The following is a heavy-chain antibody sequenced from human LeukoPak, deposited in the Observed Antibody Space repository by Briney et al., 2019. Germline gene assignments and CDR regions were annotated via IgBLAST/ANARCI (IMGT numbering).Heavy chain of an antibody. CDR3: AKGGDSHYYYGMDV. J-gene: IGHJ6*02. V-gene: IGHV3-21*01. CDR2: ISATNSYI. CDR1: GFTFNSYS. Sequence: GGSLRLSCAASGFTFNSYSMDWVRQAPGKGLEWVATISATNSYIYYADSVKGRFTISRDNAKNSLYLQVNSLRAEDTAVYYCAKGGDSHYYYGMDVWGQGTTVTVSS. D-gene: IGHD2-21*01.